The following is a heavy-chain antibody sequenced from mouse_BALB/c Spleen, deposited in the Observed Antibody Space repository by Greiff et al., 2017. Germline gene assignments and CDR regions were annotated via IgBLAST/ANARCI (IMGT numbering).Heavy chain of an antibody. J-gene: IGHJ2*01. CDR1: GFTFSNYW. V-gene: IGHV6-6*02. CDR3: TRQGYFDY. Sequence: EVKLVESGGGLVQPGGSMKLSCVASGFTFSNYWMNWVRQSPEKGLEWVAEIRLKSNNYATHYAESVKGRFTISRDDPKSSVYLQMNNLRAEDTGIYYCTRQGYFDYWGQGTTLTVSS. CDR2: IRLKSNNYAT.